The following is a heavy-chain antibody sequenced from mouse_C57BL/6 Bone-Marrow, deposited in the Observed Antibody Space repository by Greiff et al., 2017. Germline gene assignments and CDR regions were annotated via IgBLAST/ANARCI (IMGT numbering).Heavy chain of an antibody. D-gene: IGHD2-3*01. CDR1: GYTFTDYN. V-gene: IGHV1-22*01. Sequence: VQLQQSGPELVKPGASVKMSCKASGYTFTDYNMHWVKQSHGKSLEWIGYINPNNGGTSYNQKFKGKATLTVTKSSSTAYMELRSLTSEDSAVYYCARDDGYYPYAMDYWGQGTSVTVSS. CDR3: ARDDGYYPYAMDY. CDR2: INPNNGGT. J-gene: IGHJ4*01.